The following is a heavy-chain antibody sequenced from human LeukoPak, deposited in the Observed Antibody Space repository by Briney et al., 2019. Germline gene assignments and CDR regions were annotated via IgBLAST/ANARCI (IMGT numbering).Heavy chain of an antibody. Sequence: SVKVSCKASGGTFSSYAISWVRQAPGQGLEWMGGIIPIFGTANYAQKFQGRVTITTDESTSTAYMELSSLRSEDTAVYYCARGHIAAANYYYYYMDVWGKGTTVTVSS. CDR3: ARGHIAAANYYYYYMDV. D-gene: IGHD6-13*01. J-gene: IGHJ6*03. CDR1: GGTFSSYA. V-gene: IGHV1-69*05. CDR2: IIPIFGTA.